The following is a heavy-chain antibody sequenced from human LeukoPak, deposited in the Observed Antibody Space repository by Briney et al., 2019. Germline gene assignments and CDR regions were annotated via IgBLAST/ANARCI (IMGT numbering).Heavy chain of an antibody. J-gene: IGHJ4*02. V-gene: IGHV1-2*02. CDR1: GYTFTGYF. CDR2: INPNTGGT. Sequence: GASVKVSCKASGYTFTGYFMHWVRQAPGQGLEWMGWINPNTGGTNYAQKFQGRVTMTRDTSISTAYMVLSRLRSDDTAVYFCAGVKPVLYYDSVGYSDYWGQGTLVTVSS. CDR3: AGVKPVLYYDSVGYSDY. D-gene: IGHD3-22*01.